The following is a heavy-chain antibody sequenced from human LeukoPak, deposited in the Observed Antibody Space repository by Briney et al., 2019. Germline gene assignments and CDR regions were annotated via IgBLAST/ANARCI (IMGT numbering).Heavy chain of an antibody. Sequence: GGSLRLSCTASGITFGDYAMSWFRQAPGKGLEWVGFIRSKAYGGTTEYAASVKGRFTISRDDSKSIAYLQMNSLKTEDTAVYYCTRELRYFDWQPDYWGQGTLVTVSS. CDR3: TRELRYFDWQPDY. D-gene: IGHD3-9*01. CDR2: IRSKAYGGTT. V-gene: IGHV3-49*03. CDR1: GITFGDYA. J-gene: IGHJ4*02.